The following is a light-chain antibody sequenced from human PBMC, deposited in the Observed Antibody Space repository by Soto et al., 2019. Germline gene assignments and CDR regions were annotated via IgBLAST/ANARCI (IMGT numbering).Light chain of an antibody. J-gene: IGKJ1*01. Sequence: EVVMTQSPATLSVSTGDRATLSCRASQSISSTLAWYQQKPGQPPRLLIYGASTRATGIPARFGGSGSGTEFTLTISRLQSEDFAGYYCQQYNNWPPCTFGQGTKVEIK. CDR3: QQYNNWPPCT. V-gene: IGKV3-15*01. CDR2: GAS. CDR1: QSISST.